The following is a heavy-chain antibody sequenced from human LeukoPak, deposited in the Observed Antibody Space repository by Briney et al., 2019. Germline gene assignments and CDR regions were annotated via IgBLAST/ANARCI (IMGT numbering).Heavy chain of an antibody. Sequence: SETLSLTCAVYGGSFSGYHWSWIRQPPGKGLEWIGCIYYSGSTYYNPSLKSRVTISVDRSKNQFSLKLSSVTAAGTAVYYCAREGPPYGGNFAGAFDIWGQGTMVTVSS. J-gene: IGHJ3*02. CDR1: GGSFSGYH. CDR3: AREGPPYGGNFAGAFDI. CDR2: IYYSGST. V-gene: IGHV4-34*01. D-gene: IGHD4-23*01.